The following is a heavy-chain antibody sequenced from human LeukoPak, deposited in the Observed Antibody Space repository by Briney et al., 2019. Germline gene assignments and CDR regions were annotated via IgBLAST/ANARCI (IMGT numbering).Heavy chain of an antibody. D-gene: IGHD3-22*01. J-gene: IGHJ5*02. CDR2: VYHSGST. Sequence: SETLSLTCAVSGYSISSGYYWGWIRQPPGKGLEWIGSVYHSGSTYYNPSLKSRVTISVDTSKNQFSLKLSSVTAADAAVYYCARHGNYYDTSQSDPWGQGTPVTVSS. CDR1: GYSISSGYY. CDR3: ARHGNYYDTSQSDP. V-gene: IGHV4-38-2*01.